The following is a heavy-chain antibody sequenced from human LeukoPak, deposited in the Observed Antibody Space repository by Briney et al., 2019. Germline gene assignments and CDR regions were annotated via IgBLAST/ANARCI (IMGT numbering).Heavy chain of an antibody. V-gene: IGHV5-51*01. J-gene: IGHJ4*02. D-gene: IGHD3-22*01. CDR1: GYSFTSYW. Sequence: TGESLKISCKGSGYSFTSYWIGWVRQMPGKGLEWMGIIYPGDSDTRYSPSFQGQVTISADKSISTAYLQWSSLKASDTAMYYCARPGAYDSSGYYRDYWGQGTLVTVSS. CDR2: IYPGDSDT. CDR3: ARPGAYDSSGYYRDY.